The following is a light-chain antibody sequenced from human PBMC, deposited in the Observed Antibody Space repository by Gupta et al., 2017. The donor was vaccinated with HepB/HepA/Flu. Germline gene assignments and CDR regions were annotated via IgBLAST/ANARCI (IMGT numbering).Light chain of an antibody. CDR2: KGS. V-gene: IGKV2-30*01. J-gene: IGKJ1*01. Sequence: DGVLTQSPLSLPVTLGQPASISCRSNQSLVYSDGDTYLSWMQQRPGQSPRRIIYKGSRMDLGDTDRFSGSGEANDFTLMSSRGADEAGGGYYVVQGKHWPSFGQGTKVEIE. CDR1: QSLVYSDGDTY. CDR3: VQGKHWPS.